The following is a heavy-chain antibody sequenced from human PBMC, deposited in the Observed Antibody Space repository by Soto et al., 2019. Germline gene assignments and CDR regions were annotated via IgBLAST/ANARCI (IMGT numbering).Heavy chain of an antibody. V-gene: IGHV4-59*01. Sequence: LSLTCTVSGGSISSYYWSWIRQPPGKGLEWIGYIYYSGSTNYNPSLKSRVTISVDTSKNQFSLKLSSVTAADTAVYYCARSLIVSEYNWFDPWGQGTLVTVSS. CDR1: GGSISSYY. CDR3: ARSLIVSEYNWFDP. J-gene: IGHJ5*02. CDR2: IYYSGST. D-gene: IGHD3-22*01.